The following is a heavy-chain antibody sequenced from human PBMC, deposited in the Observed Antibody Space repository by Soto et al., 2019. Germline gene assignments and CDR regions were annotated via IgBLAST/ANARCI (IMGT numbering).Heavy chain of an antibody. D-gene: IGHD2-21*01. CDR1: GYIFTKYD. CDR2: MTPNSGNT. Sequence: ASVKVSCKASGYIFTKYDITWVRQAPGQGLEWMGWMTPNSGNTGIAQKFQGRVTLTRDTSISTVSLELSSLTSEDTAVYYCARGLDGFATIAYDYWGQGTLVTVSS. CDR3: ARGLDGFATIAYDY. V-gene: IGHV1-8*01. J-gene: IGHJ4*02.